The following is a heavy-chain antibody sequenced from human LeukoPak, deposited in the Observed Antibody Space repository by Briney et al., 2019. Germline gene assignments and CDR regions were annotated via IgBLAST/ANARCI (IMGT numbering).Heavy chain of an antibody. Sequence: PGGSLRLSCAASGFTFSSYAMHWVRQAPGKGLEWVAVISYDGSNKYYADSVKGRFTISRDNSKNTLYLQLNSLRAEDTAVYYCATYCSIAICYGPPYDAFDFWGQGTMVTVSS. J-gene: IGHJ3*01. V-gene: IGHV3-30-3*01. D-gene: IGHD2-2*01. CDR2: ISYDGSNK. CDR3: ATYCSIAICYGPPYDAFDF. CDR1: GFTFSSYA.